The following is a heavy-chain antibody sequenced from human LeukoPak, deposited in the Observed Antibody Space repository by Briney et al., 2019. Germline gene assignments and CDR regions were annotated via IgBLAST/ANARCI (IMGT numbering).Heavy chain of an antibody. J-gene: IGHJ6*02. CDR2: IYYSGST. D-gene: IGHD2-21*02. V-gene: IGHV4-59*01. CDR3: ARLRDYYAPMDV. CDR1: GGSISSYY. Sequence: PSETLSLTCTVSGGSISSYYWSWIRQPPGKGLEWIGYIYYSGSTNYNPSLKSRVTISVDTSKNQFSLKLSSVTAADTAAYYCARLRDYYAPMDVWGQGTTVTVSS.